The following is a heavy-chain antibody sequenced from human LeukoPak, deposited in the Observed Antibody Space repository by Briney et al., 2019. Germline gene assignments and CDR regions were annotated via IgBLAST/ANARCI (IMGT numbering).Heavy chain of an antibody. J-gene: IGHJ3*02. CDR3: ARDKQKSPEGKDAFDI. CDR2: ISYDGSNK. CDR1: GFTFSSYA. Sequence: GRSLRLSCAASGFTFSSYAMHWVRQAPGKGLEWVAVISYDGSNKYYADSVKGRFTISRDNAKNSLYLQMNSLRAEDTAVYYCARDKQKSPEGKDAFDIWGQGTMVTVSS. V-gene: IGHV3-30-3*01. D-gene: IGHD1-14*01.